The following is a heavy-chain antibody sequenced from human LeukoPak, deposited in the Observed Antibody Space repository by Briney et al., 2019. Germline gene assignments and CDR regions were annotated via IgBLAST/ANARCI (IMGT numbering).Heavy chain of an antibody. J-gene: IGHJ4*02. CDR2: IYSDDST. V-gene: IGHV3-66*01. D-gene: IGHD3-10*01. CDR3: AKAQYYYGSGSYDY. Sequence: GGSLRLSCAASGFTVSNNYMNWVRQAPGKGLEWVSVIYSDDSTYYADSVKGRFTISRDNSKNTLYLQMNSLRAEDTAVYYCAKAQYYYGSGSYDYWGQGTLVTVSS. CDR1: GFTVSNNY.